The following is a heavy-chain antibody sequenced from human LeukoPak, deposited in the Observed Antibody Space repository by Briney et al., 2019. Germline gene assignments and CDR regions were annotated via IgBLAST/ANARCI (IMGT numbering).Heavy chain of an antibody. CDR2: ISTFNGHT. D-gene: IGHD3-3*01. J-gene: IGHJ6*03. CDR3: ARARYETRIWPKSRYDYYHYMDV. V-gene: IGHV1-18*03. Sequence: ASVKVSCKASGYTFTTYGISWVRQAPGHGLEWMGWISTFNGHTNYAQSRQDRVTMTTDTSTSTVYMELSSLISDDMAVYYCARARYETRIWPKSRYDYYHYMDVWGKGTTVTVSS. CDR1: GYTFTTYG.